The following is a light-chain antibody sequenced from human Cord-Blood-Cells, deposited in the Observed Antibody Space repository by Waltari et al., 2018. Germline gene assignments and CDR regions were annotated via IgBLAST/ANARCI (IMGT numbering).Light chain of an antibody. CDR1: QSISSY. CDR2: AAS. Sequence: DIQMTQSPSSLSASVGDRVTITCRASQSISSYLNWYQQKPGKAPKLLIYAASSLQSGVPSMFSGSGSWTDFTLTISSLQPEDFATYYCQQSYSTPITFGQGTRLEIK. V-gene: IGKV1-39*01. J-gene: IGKJ5*01. CDR3: QQSYSTPIT.